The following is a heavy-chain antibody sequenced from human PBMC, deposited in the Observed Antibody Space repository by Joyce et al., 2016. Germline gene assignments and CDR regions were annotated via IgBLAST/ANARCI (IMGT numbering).Heavy chain of an antibody. D-gene: IGHD3-3*01. V-gene: IGHV3-73*02. CDR1: GFTLSGSS. J-gene: IGHJ6*02. Sequence: EVQLVESGGGLVQPGGSLKLSCAVSGFTLSGSSVHWVRQASGKGLEWVGRIRSKANGDATEYAASVKGRFSSSRDDSKNTAYLQMNSLKTEDTAVYYCSNYDLWSGYSPSRDVWGQGSTVTVSS. CDR2: IRSKANGDAT. CDR3: SNYDLWSGYSPSRDV.